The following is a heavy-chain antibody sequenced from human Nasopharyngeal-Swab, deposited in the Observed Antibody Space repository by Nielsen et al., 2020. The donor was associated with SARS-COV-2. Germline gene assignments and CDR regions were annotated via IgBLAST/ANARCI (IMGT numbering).Heavy chain of an antibody. J-gene: IGHJ4*02. Sequence: WIRQPPGKRLEWVSVIYSGGSTYYADSVKGRFTISRDNSKNTLYLQMNSLRAEDTAVYYCARGLRGYSGYSDYWGQGTLVTVSS. CDR3: ARGLRGYSGYSDY. CDR2: IYSGGST. D-gene: IGHD5-12*01. V-gene: IGHV3-53*01.